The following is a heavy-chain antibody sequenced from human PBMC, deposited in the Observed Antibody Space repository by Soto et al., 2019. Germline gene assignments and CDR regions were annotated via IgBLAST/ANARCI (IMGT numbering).Heavy chain of an antibody. CDR1: GYTFFTYD. J-gene: IGHJ5*02. Sequence: QVHLAQSGVEVKTPGASVRVSCQASGYTFFTYDISWVRQAPGQGLEWMGWISTYSGDTKYAQKFQGRVTMTTATSTAAAYLELRSLRSDATAVYYWARHHGPTTSEHWFDPWGQGTLVTVSS. CDR3: ARHHGPTTSEHWFDP. D-gene: IGHD5-12*01. CDR2: ISTYSGDT. V-gene: IGHV1-18*01.